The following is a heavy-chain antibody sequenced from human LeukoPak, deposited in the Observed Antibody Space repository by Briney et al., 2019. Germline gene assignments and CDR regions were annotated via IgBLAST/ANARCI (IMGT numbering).Heavy chain of an antibody. V-gene: IGHV4-34*01. CDR1: GGSFSGYY. CDR3: AGVEAVAGTAGDY. D-gene: IGHD6-19*01. CDR2: INHSGST. J-gene: IGHJ4*02. Sequence: SETLSLTCAVYGGSFSGYYWSWIRQPPGKGLEWIGEINHSGSTNYNPSLKSRVTISVDTSKNQFSLKLSSVTAADTAVYYCAGVEAVAGTAGDYWGQGTLVTVSS.